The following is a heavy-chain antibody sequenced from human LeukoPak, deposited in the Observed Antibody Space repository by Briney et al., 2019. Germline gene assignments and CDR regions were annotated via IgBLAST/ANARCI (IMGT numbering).Heavy chain of an antibody. CDR3: AKAGIGVVGYFDY. Sequence: GGSLRLSCVASGFTFSSYAMSWVRQAPGKGLEWVSGISGSGGSTYYSDSVKGRFTISRDNSKNTLYLQMNSLRDEDTALYYCAKAGIGVVGYFDYWGQGTLVTVSS. CDR2: ISGSGGST. V-gene: IGHV3-23*01. CDR1: GFTFSSYA. D-gene: IGHD6-19*01. J-gene: IGHJ4*02.